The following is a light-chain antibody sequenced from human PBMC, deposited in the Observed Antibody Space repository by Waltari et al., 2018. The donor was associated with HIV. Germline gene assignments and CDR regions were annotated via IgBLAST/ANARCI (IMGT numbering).Light chain of an antibody. CDR1: SRDVGGYNY. CDR2: DVS. CDR3: SSYTSSSPYA. Sequence: QSALTQPASVSGSPGLSITIPCTGTSRDVGGYNYVSWYQQHPGKAPKPMIYDVSNRPSGVSNRFSGSKSGNTASLTISGLQAEDEADYYCSSYTSSSPYAFGTGTKVTVL. V-gene: IGLV2-14*03. J-gene: IGLJ1*01.